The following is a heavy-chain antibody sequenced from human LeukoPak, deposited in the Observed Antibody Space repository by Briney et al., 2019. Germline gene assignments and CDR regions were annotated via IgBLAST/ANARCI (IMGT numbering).Heavy chain of an antibody. J-gene: IGHJ4*02. V-gene: IGHV1-18*01. CDR1: GYTFTSYG. CDR3: ARVKVGSDYYDSSGYYKDY. D-gene: IGHD3-22*01. Sequence: ASVKVSCKASGYTFTSYGISWVRQAPGQGLEWMGWISPYNGNTNYAQKLQGRVTMTTDTSTSTAYMELRSLRSDDTAVYYCARVKVGSDYYDSSGYYKDYWGQGTLVTVSS. CDR2: ISPYNGNT.